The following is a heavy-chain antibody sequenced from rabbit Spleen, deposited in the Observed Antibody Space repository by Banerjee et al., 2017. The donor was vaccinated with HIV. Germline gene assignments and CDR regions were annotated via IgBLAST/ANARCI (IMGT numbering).Heavy chain of an antibody. J-gene: IGHJ6*01. D-gene: IGHD5-1*01. CDR3: ARGVGSYWSYGMDL. CDR1: GFSFSSSYY. Sequence: QSLEESGGDLVKPGASLTLTCTASGFSFSSSYYIYWVRQAPGKGLEWIGTIYTGSSGSTYYASWAKGRFTISKTSSTTVTLQMTSLTAADTATYFCARGVGSYWSYGMDLWGPGTLVTVS. V-gene: IGHV1S40*01. CDR2: IYTGSSGST.